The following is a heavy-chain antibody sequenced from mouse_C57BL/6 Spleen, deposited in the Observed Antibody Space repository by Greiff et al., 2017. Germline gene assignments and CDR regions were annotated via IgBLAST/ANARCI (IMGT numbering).Heavy chain of an antibody. Sequence: QVQLQQPGAELVRPGSSVKLSCKASGYTFTSYWMHWVKQRPIQGLEWIGNIDPSDSETHYNQKFKDKATLTVDKSSSTDYMQLSSLTSEDSEVYYCARGTTVVPFNYWGQGTTLTVSS. CDR1: GYTFTSYW. CDR2: IDPSDSET. V-gene: IGHV1-52*01. J-gene: IGHJ2*01. CDR3: ARGTTVVPFNY. D-gene: IGHD1-1*01.